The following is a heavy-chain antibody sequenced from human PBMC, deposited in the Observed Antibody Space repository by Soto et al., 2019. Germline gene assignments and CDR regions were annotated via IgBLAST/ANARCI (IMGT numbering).Heavy chain of an antibody. D-gene: IGHD4-17*01. J-gene: IGHJ6*02. V-gene: IGHV3-74*01. CDR2: INSDGSST. Sequence: PGGSLRLSCAASGFTFSSYWMHWVRQAPGKGLVWVSRINSDGSSTSYADSVKGRFTISRDNAKNTLYLQMNSLRAEDTAVYYCARAVPDYGYYYGMDVWGQGTTVTVSS. CDR3: ARAVPDYGYYYGMDV. CDR1: GFTFSSYW.